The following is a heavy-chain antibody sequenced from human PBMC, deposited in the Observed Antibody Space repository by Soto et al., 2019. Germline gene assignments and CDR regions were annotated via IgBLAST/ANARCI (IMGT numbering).Heavy chain of an antibody. V-gene: IGHV3-23*01. CDR1: GFTFSDYA. J-gene: IGHJ4*02. CDR2: ISSSGDHT. CDR3: AKLLRPGLQFFDF. D-gene: IGHD4-4*01. Sequence: EVQLLESGGGLVQPGGSLSLSCAASGFTFSDYAMSWVRQAPGKGLDWVSAISSSGDHTFYADSVKGRFTISRDNSKNTLYLQVNSLRAEDTAVYYCAKLLRPGLQFFDFWGQGTLVTVSS.